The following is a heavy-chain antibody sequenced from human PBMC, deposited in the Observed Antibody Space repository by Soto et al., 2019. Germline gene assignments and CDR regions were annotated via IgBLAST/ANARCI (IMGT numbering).Heavy chain of an antibody. D-gene: IGHD2-15*01. V-gene: IGHV3-30-3*01. Sequence: QVQLVESGGGVVQPGTSLRLSCAASGFSFHTKAVHWVCQAPGKWLEWVAVISEDSSNEYFADSVRGRFTISRDNSRNTQYLQMNSLIAEDTAVYYCARGLRTCIGGYCYQQFDYWGQGTLVTVSS. CDR3: ARGLRTCIGGYCYQQFDY. CDR2: ISEDSSNE. J-gene: IGHJ4*02. CDR1: GFSFHTKA.